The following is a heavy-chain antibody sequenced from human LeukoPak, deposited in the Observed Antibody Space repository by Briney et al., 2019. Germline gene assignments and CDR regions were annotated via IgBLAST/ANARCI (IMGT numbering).Heavy chain of an antibody. J-gene: IGHJ4*02. Sequence: GGSLRLSCAASGFTFSTYGMHWVRQAQGKGLEWVALTWYDGSNKNYADSVKGRFTISRDNSKNTLYLQMNSLRGEDTAVYYCARGGLTIAEATTSRYLDYWGQGTLVTVSS. CDR1: GFTFSTYG. CDR2: TWYDGSNK. CDR3: ARGGLTIAEATTSRYLDY. D-gene: IGHD1-26*01. V-gene: IGHV3-33*01.